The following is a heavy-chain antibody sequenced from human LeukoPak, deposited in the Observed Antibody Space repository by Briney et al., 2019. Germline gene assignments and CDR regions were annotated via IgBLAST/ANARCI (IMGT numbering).Heavy chain of an antibody. CDR3: AKDGPDIVVVVAAMNYFDY. V-gene: IGHV3-23*01. CDR1: GFTFSSYA. J-gene: IGHJ4*02. Sequence: GGSLRLSCAASGFTFSSYAMHWVRQAPGKGLEWVSAISGSGGSTYYADSVKGRFTISRDNSKNTLYLQMNSLRAEDTAVYYCAKDGPDIVVVVAAMNYFDYWGQGTLVTVSS. D-gene: IGHD2-15*01. CDR2: ISGSGGST.